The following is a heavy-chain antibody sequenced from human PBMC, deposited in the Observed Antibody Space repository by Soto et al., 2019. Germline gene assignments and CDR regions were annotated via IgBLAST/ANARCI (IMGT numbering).Heavy chain of an antibody. J-gene: IGHJ3*02. CDR1: GGSISSSSYY. CDR3: ARRDMVRDSPTWGAFDI. V-gene: IGHV4-39*01. CDR2: IYYSGST. D-gene: IGHD3-10*01. Sequence: QLQLQESGPGLVKPSETLSLTCTVSGGSISSSSYYWGWIRQPPGKGLEWIGSIYYSGSTYYNPSLKSRVTISVDTSKNQFSLKLSSVTAADTAVYYCARRDMVRDSPTWGAFDIWGQGTMVTVSS.